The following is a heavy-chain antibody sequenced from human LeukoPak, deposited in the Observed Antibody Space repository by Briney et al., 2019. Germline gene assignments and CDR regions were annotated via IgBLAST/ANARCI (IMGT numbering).Heavy chain of an antibody. J-gene: IGHJ4*02. D-gene: IGHD6-13*01. CDR3: ARDPAADDY. CDR2: ITSGSYI. V-gene: IGHV3-21*01. CDR1: GFSFSSYT. Sequence: GGSLRLSCVASGFSFSSYTLNWVGQAPGKGLEWVSSITSGSYIYYAESVKGRFTISRDNAKNSLYLQMNSLRADDTAVYYCARDPAADDYGGQATLVTVSS.